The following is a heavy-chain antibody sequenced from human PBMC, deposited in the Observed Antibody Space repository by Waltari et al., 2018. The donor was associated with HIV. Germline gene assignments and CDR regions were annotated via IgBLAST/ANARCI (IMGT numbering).Heavy chain of an antibody. J-gene: IGHJ4*02. CDR3: AKGASGWSPGY. CDR2: ISYYGENK. Sequence: QVQLVESGGGVVQPGRSLRLACAASGFTFRSYGMHWVRQAPANGREWLAVISYYGENKYYADSVKVRFPISRDNSKNTLYLQMNSLRVEDTAVYYCAKGASGWSPGYWGQGTLVTVSS. D-gene: IGHD6-19*01. V-gene: IGHV3-30*18. CDR1: GFTFRSYG.